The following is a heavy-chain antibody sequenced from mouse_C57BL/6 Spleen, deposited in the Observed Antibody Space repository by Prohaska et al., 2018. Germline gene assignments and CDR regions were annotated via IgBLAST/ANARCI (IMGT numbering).Heavy chain of an antibody. CDR3: ARKNYDYDGFDY. D-gene: IGHD2-4*01. Sequence: QSHGKSLEWIGYINPNNGGTSYNQKFKGKATLTVNKSSSTAYMELRSLTSEDSAVYYCARKNYDYDGFDYWGQGTTLTVSS. CDR2: INPNNGGT. J-gene: IGHJ2*01. V-gene: IGHV1-22*01.